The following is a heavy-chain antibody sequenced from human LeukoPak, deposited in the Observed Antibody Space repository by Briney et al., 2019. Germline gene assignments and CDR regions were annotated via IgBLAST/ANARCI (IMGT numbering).Heavy chain of an antibody. J-gene: IGHJ4*02. CDR2: IWYDGSNK. D-gene: IGHD3-22*01. Sequence: GGSLRLSCVASEFIFSTYAMYWVRQAPGKGLEWVAVIWYDGSNKYYANSVKGRFTISRDNSRNTLSLQMNSLRAEDTAMYYCARDLRLSSGYLLYYFDYWGQGTLVTVSS. V-gene: IGHV3-33*01. CDR1: EFIFSTYA. CDR3: ARDLRLSSGYLLYYFDY.